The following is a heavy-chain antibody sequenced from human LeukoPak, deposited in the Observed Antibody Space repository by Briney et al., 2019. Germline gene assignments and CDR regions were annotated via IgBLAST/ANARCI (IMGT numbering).Heavy chain of an antibody. CDR1: GASIRDYH. Sequence: SETLSLTCTVSGASIRDYHWSWIRQPPGEGLERIGYIHYTGGAIYSPSLKSRVTMSVDTSKNQFSLNLNSVTAADTAVYYCARTTTDALDIWGQGTMVTVSS. D-gene: IGHD1-1*01. J-gene: IGHJ3*02. V-gene: IGHV4-59*01. CDR2: IHYTGGA. CDR3: ARTTTDALDI.